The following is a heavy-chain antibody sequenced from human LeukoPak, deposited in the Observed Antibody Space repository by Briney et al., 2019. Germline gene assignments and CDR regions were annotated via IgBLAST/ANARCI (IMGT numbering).Heavy chain of an antibody. CDR2: ISAYNGNT. D-gene: IGHD6-13*01. J-gene: IGHJ6*03. CDR1: GYTFTGYY. CDR3: ARTYSSSWLHYYYYYMDV. Sequence: ASVKVSCKASGYTFTGYYMHWVRQAPGQGLEWMGWISAYNGNTNYAQKLQGRVTMTTDTSTSTAYMELRSLRSDDTAVYYCARTYSSSWLHYYYYYMDVWGKGTTVTVSS. V-gene: IGHV1-18*04.